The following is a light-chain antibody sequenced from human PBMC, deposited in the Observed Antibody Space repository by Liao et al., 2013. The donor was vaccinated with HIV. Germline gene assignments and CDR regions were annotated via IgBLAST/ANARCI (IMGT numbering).Light chain of an antibody. J-gene: IGLJ2*01. CDR2: QDT. V-gene: IGLV3-1*01. CDR3: QVWDSSRDHVV. Sequence: SYELTQPPSVSVSPGQTARITCSGDKLGDKYACWYQQKPGQSPVVVIYQDTKRPSGIPERFSGSNSGNTATLTISRVEAGDEADYYCQVWDSSRDHVVFGGGTKLTVL. CDR1: KLGDKY.